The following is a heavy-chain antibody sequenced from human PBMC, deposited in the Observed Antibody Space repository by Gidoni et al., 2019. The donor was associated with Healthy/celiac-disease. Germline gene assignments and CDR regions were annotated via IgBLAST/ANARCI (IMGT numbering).Heavy chain of an antibody. CDR3: ARGGAGVVVAATPLNYYYGMDV. Sequence: QVQLVQSGAEVKKPGSSVKVSCKASGGTFSSYAISWVRQAPGQGLEWMGGIIPIFGTANYAQKCQGRVTITADKSTSTAYMELNSLRSEDTAVYYCARGGAGVVVAATPLNYYYGMDVWGQGTTVTVSS. CDR1: GGTFSSYA. CDR2: IIPIFGTA. V-gene: IGHV1-69*06. J-gene: IGHJ6*02. D-gene: IGHD2-15*01.